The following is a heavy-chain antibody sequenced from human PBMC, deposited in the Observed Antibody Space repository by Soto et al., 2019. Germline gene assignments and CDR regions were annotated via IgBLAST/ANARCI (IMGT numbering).Heavy chain of an antibody. D-gene: IGHD5-12*01. Sequence: KPSETLSLTCTVSGGSISSSSYYWGWIRQPPGKGLEWIGSIYYSGSTYYNPSLKSRVTISVDTSKNQFSLKLSSVTAADTAVYYCARLFSSGYDFHYYYGMDVWGQGTTVTVSS. V-gene: IGHV4-39*01. CDR2: IYYSGST. CDR3: ARLFSSGYDFHYYYGMDV. CDR1: GGSISSSSYY. J-gene: IGHJ6*02.